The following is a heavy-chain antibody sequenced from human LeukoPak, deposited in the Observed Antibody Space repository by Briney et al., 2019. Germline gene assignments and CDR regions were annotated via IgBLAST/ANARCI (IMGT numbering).Heavy chain of an antibody. CDR3: AKEGRRWLQLEGNFDY. CDR2: IKQDGSEK. D-gene: IGHD5-24*01. CDR1: GFTFSSYW. V-gene: IGHV3-7*03. J-gene: IGHJ4*02. Sequence: PGGSLRLSCAASGFTFSSYWMSWVRQAPGKGLEWVANIKQDGSEKYYVDSVKGRFTISRGNAKNSLYLQMNSLRAEDTAVYYCAKEGRRWLQLEGNFDYWGQGTLVTVSS.